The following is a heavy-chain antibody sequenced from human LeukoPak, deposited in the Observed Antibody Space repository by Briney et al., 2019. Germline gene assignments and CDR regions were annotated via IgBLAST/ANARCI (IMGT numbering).Heavy chain of an antibody. CDR1: GGSISSSSYY. CDR3: ARREPAAAGPIDY. J-gene: IGHJ4*02. V-gene: IGHV4-39*01. D-gene: IGHD6-13*01. CDR2: IYYSGST. Sequence: SETLSLTCTVSGGSISSSSYYWGWIRQPPGKGLEWIGSIYYSGSTYYNPSHKSRVTISVDTSKNQFSLKLSSVTAADTAVYYCARREPAAAGPIDYWGQGTLVTVSS.